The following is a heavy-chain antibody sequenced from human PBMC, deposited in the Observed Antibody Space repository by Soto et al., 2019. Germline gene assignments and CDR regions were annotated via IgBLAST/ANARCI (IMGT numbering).Heavy chain of an antibody. CDR3: ARDDILVIPGGSYNYGTDV. D-gene: IGHD2-2*01. V-gene: IGHV3-30*04. Sequence: QVQLVESGGGVVQPGRSLRLSCAASGFTFSDYAMHWVRQAPGKGLEWVAVVAYDGRSKYYPDSVKGRFTISRDNSRATVNMQMNSLIDEDTDIYYCARDDILVIPGGSYNYGTDVWGHGTTVTVSS. CDR1: GFTFSDYA. J-gene: IGHJ6*02. CDR2: VAYDGRSK.